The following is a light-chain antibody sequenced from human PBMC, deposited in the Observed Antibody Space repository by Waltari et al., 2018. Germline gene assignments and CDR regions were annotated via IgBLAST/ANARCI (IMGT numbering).Light chain of an antibody. J-gene: IGKJ1*01. Sequence: IQMTQSPSSLSASVADRVTITCRASQSISSYLNWYQQKPGKAPKLLIYAASSLQSGVPSRFSGSGSGTDFTLTISSLQPEDFATYYCQQSYSTPWTFGQGTKVEIK. V-gene: IGKV1-39*01. CDR1: QSISSY. CDR3: QQSYSTPWT. CDR2: AAS.